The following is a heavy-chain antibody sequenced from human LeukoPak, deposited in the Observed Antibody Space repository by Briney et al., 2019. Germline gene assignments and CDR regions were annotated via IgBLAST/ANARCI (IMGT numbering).Heavy chain of an antibody. CDR1: GFTFSSYA. V-gene: IGHV3-66*04. J-gene: IGHJ5*02. Sequence: GGSLRLSCAASGFTFSSYAMSWVRQAPGKGLEWVSVLYDGGSTYYADPVKGRFTISRDNSKNTVYLQMNNLRAEDTAVYYCARHDWFDPWGRGTLVTVSS. CDR3: ARHDWFDP. CDR2: LYDGGST.